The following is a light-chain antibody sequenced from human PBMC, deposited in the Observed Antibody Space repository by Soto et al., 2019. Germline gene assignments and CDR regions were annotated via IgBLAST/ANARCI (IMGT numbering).Light chain of an antibody. CDR1: QNISSY. J-gene: IGKJ1*01. Sequence: IVMTQSPVTLSVSPGERATLSCRASQNISSYLIWYQQKPGQAPRLLIYDVSNRATGIPARFSGSGSGTDFTLTISSLEPEDFAVYYCQQRSNWPRTFGQGTKVDIK. V-gene: IGKV3-11*01. CDR3: QQRSNWPRT. CDR2: DVS.